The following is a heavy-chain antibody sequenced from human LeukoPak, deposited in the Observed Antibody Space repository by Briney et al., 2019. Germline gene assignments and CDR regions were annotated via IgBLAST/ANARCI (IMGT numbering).Heavy chain of an antibody. V-gene: IGHV3-30-3*01. J-gene: IGHJ4*02. CDR2: ISYDGSNK. CDR1: GFTFSSYA. D-gene: IGHD6-19*01. Sequence: GGSLRLSCAASGFTFSSYAMHGVRPAPGKGLEWVAVISYDGSNKYSADSVKGRFTISRATSQSTLYLQMNSLRAEDTAVYYCARELGAVAVFDYWGQGTLVTVSS. CDR3: ARELGAVAVFDY.